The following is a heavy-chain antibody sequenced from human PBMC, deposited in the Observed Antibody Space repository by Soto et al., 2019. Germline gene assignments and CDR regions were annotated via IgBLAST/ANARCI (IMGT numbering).Heavy chain of an antibody. CDR3: ARARALLRGYPLDS. D-gene: IGHD3-10*01. CDR1: GDSVTSGSYF. V-gene: IGHV4-61*03. Sequence: QVQLQESGPGLVKPSETLSLTCTVSGDSVTSGSYFWTWIRQPPGKRLEWIGYVYSSGGNNYNPSLKMRVNISLHTSKNHFSLELNSVTAADTAVFYCARARALLRGYPLDSWGQGTLVTVSS. CDR2: VYSSGGN. J-gene: IGHJ4*02.